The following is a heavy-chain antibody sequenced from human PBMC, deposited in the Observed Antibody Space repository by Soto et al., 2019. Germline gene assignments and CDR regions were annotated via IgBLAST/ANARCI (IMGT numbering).Heavy chain of an antibody. J-gene: IGHJ6*02. Sequence: GGSLRLSCAASVFTFSSYWMSCVRHGPGNLLEWVANIKQDGSEKYYVDSVKGRFTISRDNAKNSLYLQMNSLRAEDTAVYYCARDVTSRFTYYYYGMDVWGQGTTVTVSS. CDR1: VFTFSSYW. CDR3: ARDVTSRFTYYYYGMDV. CDR2: IKQDGSEK. D-gene: IGHD3-10*01. V-gene: IGHV3-7*01.